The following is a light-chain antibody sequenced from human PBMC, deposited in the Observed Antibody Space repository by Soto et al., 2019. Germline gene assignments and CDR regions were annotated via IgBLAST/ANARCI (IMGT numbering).Light chain of an antibody. Sequence: AIRMTQSPSSLSASTGDRVTITCRASQGISSYLAWYQQKPGKAPKPLIYAASTLQSGVPSRFSGSGSGTDFTLTISCLQSEDFATYYCHQYYSYPQTFGQGTKVEIK. V-gene: IGKV1-8*01. J-gene: IGKJ1*01. CDR3: HQYYSYPQT. CDR2: AAS. CDR1: QGISSY.